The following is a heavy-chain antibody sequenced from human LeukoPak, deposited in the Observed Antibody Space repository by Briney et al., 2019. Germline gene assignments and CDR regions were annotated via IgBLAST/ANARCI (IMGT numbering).Heavy chain of an antibody. D-gene: IGHD2-21*02. J-gene: IGHJ3*02. Sequence: PSETLSLTCTVSGGSISSYYWSWIRQPPGKGLEWIGYIYYSGSTNYNPSLKSRVTISVDTSKNQFSLKLSSVTAADTAVYYCARGVVTAIQKAFDIWGQGTMDTVSS. CDR3: ARGVVTAIQKAFDI. CDR2: IYYSGST. CDR1: GGSISSYY. V-gene: IGHV4-59*01.